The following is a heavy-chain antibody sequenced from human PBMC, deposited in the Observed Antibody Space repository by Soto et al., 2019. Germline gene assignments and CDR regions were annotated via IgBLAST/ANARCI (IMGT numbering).Heavy chain of an antibody. CDR1: GFTFSSYW. CDR2: INSDGSST. V-gene: IGHV3-74*01. J-gene: IGHJ5*02. Sequence: EVQLVESGGGLVQPGGSLRLSCAASGFTFSSYWMHWVRQAPGKGLVWVSRINSDGSSTSYADSVKGRFTISRDNAKNTLYLQMNSLGAEDTSLYYCARASRTSCNPWGQGTLVTVAS. D-gene: IGHD2-2*01. CDR3: ARASRTSCNP.